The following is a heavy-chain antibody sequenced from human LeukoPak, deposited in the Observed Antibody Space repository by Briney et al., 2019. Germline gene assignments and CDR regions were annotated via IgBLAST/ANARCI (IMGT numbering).Heavy chain of an antibody. V-gene: IGHV1-2*04. Sequence: ASVKVSCKASGYTFTGYYMHWVRQAPGQGLEWMGWINPNSGGTNYAQKFQGWVTMTRDTPISTAYMELSRLRSDDTAVYYCARRLRRAGSAAFDIWGQGTMVTVSS. J-gene: IGHJ3*02. CDR1: GYTFTGYY. D-gene: IGHD6-13*01. CDR2: INPNSGGT. CDR3: ARRLRRAGSAAFDI.